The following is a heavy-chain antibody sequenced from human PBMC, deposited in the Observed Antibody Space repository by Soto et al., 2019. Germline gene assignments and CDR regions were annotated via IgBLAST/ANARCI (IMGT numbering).Heavy chain of an antibody. CDR2: IYYSGST. CDR3: ALARSYGYYGDFDY. D-gene: IGHD5-18*01. V-gene: IGHV4-59*01. Sequence: SETLSLTCAVYGGSFSGYYWGWIRQPPGKGLEWIGDIYYSGSTNYNPSLKSRVTISVDTSKNQFSLKLSSVTAADTAVYYCALARSYGYYGDFDYWGQGTLVTVSS. J-gene: IGHJ4*02. CDR1: GGSFSGYY.